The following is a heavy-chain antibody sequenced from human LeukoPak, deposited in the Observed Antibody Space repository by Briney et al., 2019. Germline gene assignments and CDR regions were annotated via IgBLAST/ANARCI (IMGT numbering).Heavy chain of an antibody. Sequence: PGGSLRLSCAASGFTFSNYWMHWVRQAPGKGLVWVSRISSDGSSTSYADSVKGRFTISRDNAKNTLYLQMNSLRAEDTAVYYCTRDTSDAFDIWGQGTMVTVSS. CDR1: GFTFSNYW. CDR3: TRDTSDAFDI. J-gene: IGHJ3*02. CDR2: ISSDGSST. V-gene: IGHV3-74*01. D-gene: IGHD3-3*01.